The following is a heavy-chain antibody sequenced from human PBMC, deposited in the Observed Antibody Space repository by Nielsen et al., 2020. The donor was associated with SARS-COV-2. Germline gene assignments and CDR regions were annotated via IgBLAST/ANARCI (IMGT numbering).Heavy chain of an antibody. CDR3: ARDRNYYDSSGYHKGAFDI. CDR2: ISYDGSNK. CDR1: GFTFSSYA. Sequence: GESLKISCAASGFTFSSYAMHWVRQAPGKGLEWVAIISYDGSNKYYADSVKGRFTISRDNSKNTLYLQMNSLRPEDTAVYYCARDRNYYDSSGYHKGAFDIWGQGTMVTVSS. V-gene: IGHV3-30-3*01. J-gene: IGHJ3*02. D-gene: IGHD3-22*01.